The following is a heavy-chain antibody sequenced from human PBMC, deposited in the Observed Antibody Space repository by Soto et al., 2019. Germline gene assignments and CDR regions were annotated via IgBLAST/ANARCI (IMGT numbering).Heavy chain of an antibody. V-gene: IGHV4-39*01. CDR3: ARKYSSGWSPLGYYYGMDG. CDR1: GGSISSSSYY. CDR2: IYYSGST. Sequence: PSETLSLTCTVSGGSISSSSYYWGWIRQPPGKGLERIGSIYYSGSTYYNPSLKSRVTISVDTSKNQFSLKLSSVTAADTAVYYCARKYSSGWSPLGYYYGMDGWGQGTTVTVSS. D-gene: IGHD6-19*01. J-gene: IGHJ6*02.